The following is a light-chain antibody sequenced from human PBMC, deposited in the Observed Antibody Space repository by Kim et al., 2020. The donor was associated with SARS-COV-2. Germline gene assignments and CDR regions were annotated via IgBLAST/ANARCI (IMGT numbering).Light chain of an antibody. J-gene: IGLJ2*01. CDR3: SSYTSSATRV. CDR1: SSDVGGYNY. CDR2: DVS. Sequence: GHSITISCTGTSSDVGGYNYVSWYQQHPGKAPKLMIYDVSNRPSGVSNRFSGSKSGNTASLSISGLRAEDEADYYCSSYTSSATRVFGGGTKLTVL. V-gene: IGLV2-14*03.